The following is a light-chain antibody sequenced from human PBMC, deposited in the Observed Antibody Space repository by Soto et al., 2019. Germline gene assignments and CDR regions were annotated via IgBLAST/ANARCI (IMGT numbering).Light chain of an antibody. CDR3: QSYDSSRRAL. J-gene: IGLJ3*02. CDR1: SSNIGAGYD. CDR2: GNS. Sequence: QSVLTQPPSVSGAPGQRVTISCTGSSSNIGAGYDVHWYQQLPGTAPKLLIYGNSNRPSGVPDRFSGSKSGTSASLAITGLQAEDEADYYCQSYDSSRRALFGGGTKLTVL. V-gene: IGLV1-40*01.